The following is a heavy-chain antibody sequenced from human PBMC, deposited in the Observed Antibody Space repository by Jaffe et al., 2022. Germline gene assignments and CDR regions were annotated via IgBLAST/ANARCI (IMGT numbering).Heavy chain of an antibody. Sequence: QVQLVQSGAEVKKPGSSVKVSCKASGGTFSSYAISWVRQAPGQGLEWMGGIIPIFGTANYAQKFQGRVTITTDESTSTAYMELSSLRSEDTAVYYCAGTHYYDSSGYYYDYYYYMDVWGKGTTVTVSS. D-gene: IGHD3-22*01. CDR3: AGTHYYDSSGYYYDYYYYMDV. CDR1: GGTFSSYA. J-gene: IGHJ6*03. V-gene: IGHV1-69*05. CDR2: IIPIFGTA.